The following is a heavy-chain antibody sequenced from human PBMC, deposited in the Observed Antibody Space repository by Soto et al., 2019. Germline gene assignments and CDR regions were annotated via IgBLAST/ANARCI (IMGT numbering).Heavy chain of an antibody. V-gene: IGHV1-2*04. Sequence: ASVKVSCKASGGTFSSYTISWVRQAPGQGLEWMGWINPNSGGTNYAQKFQGWVTMTRDTSISTAYMELSRLRSDDTAVYYCARCFSTVLTGYYDYWGQGTLVTVSS. CDR2: INPNSGGT. D-gene: IGHD3-9*01. CDR1: GGTFSSYT. J-gene: IGHJ4*02. CDR3: ARCFSTVLTGYYDY.